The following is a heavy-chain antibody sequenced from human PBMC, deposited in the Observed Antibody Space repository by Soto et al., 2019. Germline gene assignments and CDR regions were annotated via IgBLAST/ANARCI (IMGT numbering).Heavy chain of an antibody. J-gene: IGHJ4*02. D-gene: IGHD3-10*01. Sequence: EVQLLESGGGLVEPGGSRRLSCAASGFTFSSYTMSWVRQAPGKGLEWVSTISGSGSSTYSADSVKGRFTISRDNSKNTLYLQMNSLRVEDXXXXXXXXAXGIDYWGQGTLVTVSS. CDR2: ISGSGSST. V-gene: IGHV3-23*01. CDR3: XXAXGIDY. CDR1: GFTFSSYT.